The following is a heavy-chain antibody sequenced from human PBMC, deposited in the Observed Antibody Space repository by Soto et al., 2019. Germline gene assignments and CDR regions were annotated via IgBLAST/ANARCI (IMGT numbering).Heavy chain of an antibody. J-gene: IGHJ3*02. Sequence: EVQLLESGGGLVQPGGSPRLSCEASGSTFNIFGLNWVRQPPGKGLEWVSAISGSGASTYYEDYVNGRFSISRDNSKNTLFLHMTSPITAXTAIXXCAKGDLGDRLGELWPQDDGIDIWGQGTMVTV. D-gene: IGHD3-10*01. CDR1: GSTFNIFG. CDR3: AKGDLGDRLGELWPQDDGIDI. CDR2: ISGSGAST. V-gene: IGHV3-23*01.